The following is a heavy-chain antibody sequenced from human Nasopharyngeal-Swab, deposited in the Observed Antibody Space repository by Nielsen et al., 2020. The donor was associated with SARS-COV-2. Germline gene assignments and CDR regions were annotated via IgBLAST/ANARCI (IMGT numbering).Heavy chain of an antibody. V-gene: IGHV3-11*01. CDR1: GFTFSDYY. CDR3: ARAGVATVTTWNYYYYGMDV. J-gene: IGHJ6*02. D-gene: IGHD4-17*01. CDR2: ISSSGSTI. Sequence: GGSLRLSWAASGFTFSDYYMSWIRQAPGKGLEWVSYISSSGSTIYYADSVKGRFTISRDNAKNSLYLQMNSLRAEDTAVYYCARAGVATVTTWNYYYYGMDVWGQGTTVTVSS.